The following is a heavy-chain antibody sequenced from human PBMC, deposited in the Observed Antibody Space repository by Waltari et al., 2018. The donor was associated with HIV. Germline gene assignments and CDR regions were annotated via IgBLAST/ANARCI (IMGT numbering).Heavy chain of an antibody. Sequence: EVQLVESGGGLVKPGGSLRLSCAASGFPFNNDCMNWVRQAPGKGVECVGHIKPKADGETTDYTSPVKGRFSISRDDSKNTLFLHINSLNPEDTAMYYCTPPPCEVGELACYWGQGTLVTVSS. V-gene: IGHV3-15*01. D-gene: IGHD1-7*01. CDR1: GFPFNNDC. CDR2: IKPKADGETT. J-gene: IGHJ4*02. CDR3: TPPPCEVGELACY.